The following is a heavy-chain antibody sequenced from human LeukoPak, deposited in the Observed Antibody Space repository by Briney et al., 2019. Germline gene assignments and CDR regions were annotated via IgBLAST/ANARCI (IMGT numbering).Heavy chain of an antibody. D-gene: IGHD2-21*02. J-gene: IGHJ3*02. CDR2: ISSSSSYI. V-gene: IGHV3-21*01. Sequence: GGSLRLSCAASGFTFSSDAMSWVRQAPGKGLEWVSSISSSSSYIYYADSAKGRFTISRDNAKNSLYLQMNSLRAEDTAVYYCLTYCGGDCYSGTDDAFDIWGQGTMVTVSS. CDR1: GFTFSSDA. CDR3: LTYCGGDCYSGTDDAFDI.